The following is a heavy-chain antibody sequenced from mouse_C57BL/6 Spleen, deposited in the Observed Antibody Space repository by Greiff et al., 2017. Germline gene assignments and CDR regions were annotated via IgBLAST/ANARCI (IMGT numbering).Heavy chain of an antibody. J-gene: IGHJ2*01. CDR2: IDPSDSET. V-gene: IGHV1-52*01. Sequence: QVQLQQPGAALVRPGSSVKLSCKASGYTFTSYWLHWVQQRPIQGLEWIGNIDPSDSETHHTQKFNDKATLTVDKSSSTADMQRSSLTSEDSAVYYCARVRVRLCAFDYWGQGTTLTVSS. CDR1: GYTFTSYW. CDR3: ARVRVRLCAFDY. D-gene: IGHD1-2*01.